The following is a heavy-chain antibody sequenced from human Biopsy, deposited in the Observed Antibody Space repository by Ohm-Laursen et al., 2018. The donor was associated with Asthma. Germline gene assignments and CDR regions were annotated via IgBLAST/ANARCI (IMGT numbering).Heavy chain of an antibody. CDR2: IKEDGSEK. Sequence: GSLRLSCAASGFTFSTSWMTWVRQAPGKGLEWVANIKEDGSEKNYVDSVKGRFTISRDNGKNSLYLQMNSLRAEDTAVYYCARDESFSMASGSWFDPWGQGTLVIVSS. J-gene: IGHJ5*02. D-gene: IGHD2/OR15-2a*01. CDR3: ARDESFSMASGSWFDP. V-gene: IGHV3-7*05. CDR1: GFTFSTSW.